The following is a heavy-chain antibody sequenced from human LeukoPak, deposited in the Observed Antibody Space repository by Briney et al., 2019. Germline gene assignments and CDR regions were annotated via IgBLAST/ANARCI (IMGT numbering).Heavy chain of an antibody. CDR2: ISDSGGAI. CDR3: ARIGSAAFTDY. J-gene: IGHJ4*02. D-gene: IGHD3-3*02. V-gene: IGHV3-23*01. CDR1: GFTVSNNF. Sequence: GGSLRLSCAASGFTVSNNFMSWVRQAPGKGLEWVSAISDSGGAIYYADSVKGRFTMSRDNSKNSLFLQMNSLRAEDTAVYYCARIGSAAFTDYWGQGTLVTVSS.